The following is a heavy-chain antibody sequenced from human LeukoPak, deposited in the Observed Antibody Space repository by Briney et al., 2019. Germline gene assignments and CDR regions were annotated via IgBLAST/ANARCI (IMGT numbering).Heavy chain of an antibody. D-gene: IGHD3-10*01. J-gene: IGHJ4*02. V-gene: IGHV4-39*07. CDR2: IYYSGST. CDR3: ARGKSYYYGSGSHDY. CDR1: GDSISSSSSY. Sequence: SETLSLTCTVSGDSISSSSSYWGWIRQPPGKGLEWIGSIYYSGSTNYNPSLKNRVTISVDTSKNQFSLKLSSVTAADTAVYYCARGKSYYYGSGSHDYWGQGTLVTVSS.